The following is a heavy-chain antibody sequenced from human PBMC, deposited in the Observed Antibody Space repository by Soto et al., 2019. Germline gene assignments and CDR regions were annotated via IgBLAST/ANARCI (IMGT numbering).Heavy chain of an antibody. V-gene: IGHV3-23*01. CDR3: AMSRAPYWYFDL. J-gene: IGHJ2*01. CDR1: GFTFSSYA. Sequence: PGGSLRLSCAASGFTFSSYAMSWVRQAPGKGLEWVSAISGSGGSTYYADSVKGRFTISRDNSKNTLYLQMNSLRAEDTAVYYCAMSRAPYWYFDLWGRGTLVTVSS. CDR2: ISGSGGST.